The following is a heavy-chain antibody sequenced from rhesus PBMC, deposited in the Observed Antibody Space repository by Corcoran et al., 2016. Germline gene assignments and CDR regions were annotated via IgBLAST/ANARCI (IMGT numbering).Heavy chain of an antibody. J-gene: IGHJ3*01. CDR3: ARDLRVAGTTDAFDF. Sequence: QVQLQESGPGLVKPSETLSLTCTVSGGSISDSYYWSWIRQPPGKGLEWMGRIYGSGGNTNYNPSLKSRVTISRDTSKNQFSLKLSSVTAADTAVYYCARDLRVAGTTDAFDFWGQGLRVTVSS. CDR1: GGSISDSYY. D-gene: IGHD1-14*01. CDR2: IYGSGGNT. V-gene: IGHV4-160*01.